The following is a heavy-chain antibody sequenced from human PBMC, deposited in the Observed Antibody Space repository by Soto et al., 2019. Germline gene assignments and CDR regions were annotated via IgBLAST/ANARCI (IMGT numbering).Heavy chain of an antibody. V-gene: IGHV3-64D*06. J-gene: IGHJ4*02. CDR3: VKGEYYYDSSGYYPFDY. CDR2: ISTNGGST. Sequence: SGGSLRLSCSASGFTFSSYAMHWVRQAPWKGLEYVSSISTNGGSTHYADSVKGRFTISRDNSKNTQYLQMSSLRADDTAVYYCVKGEYYYDSSGYYPFDYWGQGTLVTVSS. D-gene: IGHD3-22*01. CDR1: GFTFSSYA.